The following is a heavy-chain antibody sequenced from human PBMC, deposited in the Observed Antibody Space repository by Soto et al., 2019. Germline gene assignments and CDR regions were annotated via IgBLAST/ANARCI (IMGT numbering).Heavy chain of an antibody. J-gene: IGHJ4*02. CDR1: GYTFTSYD. Sequence: QVPLVQSGAEVKKPGASVKVSCKASGYTFTSYDINWVRQATGQGLEWMGWMNPNSGNTGYAQKFQGRVTMTRNTSISTAYMELSSLRSEDTAVYYCAREYYDYIWGSYRPFDYWGQGTLVTVSS. CDR2: MNPNSGNT. V-gene: IGHV1-8*01. CDR3: AREYYDYIWGSYRPFDY. D-gene: IGHD3-16*02.